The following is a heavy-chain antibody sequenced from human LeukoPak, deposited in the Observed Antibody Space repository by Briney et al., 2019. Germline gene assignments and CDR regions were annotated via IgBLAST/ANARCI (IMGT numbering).Heavy chain of an antibody. D-gene: IGHD3-22*01. CDR3: AKAGYYYDSSGYYGGNY. Sequence: PGGSLRLSCAASGFTFSSYGMHWVRQAPGKGLEWVAVISYDGSNKYYADSVKGRFTISRDNSKNTLYLQMNSLRAEDTAVYYCAKAGYYYDSSGYYGGNYWGQGTLVTVSS. J-gene: IGHJ4*02. CDR2: ISYDGSNK. V-gene: IGHV3-30*18. CDR1: GFTFSSYG.